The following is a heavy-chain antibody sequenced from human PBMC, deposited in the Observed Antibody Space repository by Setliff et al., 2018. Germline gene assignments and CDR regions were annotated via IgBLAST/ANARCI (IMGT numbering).Heavy chain of an antibody. CDR3: AREGVDTRSSTDYRYYMDV. CDR2: TIPIFGTT. D-gene: IGHD5-18*01. J-gene: IGHJ6*03. Sequence: SVKVSCKASGGTFSSYGISWVRQAPGQGLEWMGGTIPIFGTTDYAQKFRGRVTIITDESTSTAYMELRSLRTEDTAVYYCAREGVDTRSSTDYRYYMDVWGKGTTVTVSS. V-gene: IGHV1-69*05. CDR1: GGTFSSYG.